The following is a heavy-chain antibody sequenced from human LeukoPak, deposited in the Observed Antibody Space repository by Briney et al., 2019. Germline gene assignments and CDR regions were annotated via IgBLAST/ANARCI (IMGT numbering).Heavy chain of an antibody. CDR2: INHSGST. V-gene: IGHV4-34*01. J-gene: IGHJ4*02. CDR1: GGSFSGYY. CDR3: VRICDSSGYFSFDY. D-gene: IGHD3-22*01. Sequence: SETLSLTCAVDGGSFSGYYWSWIRQPPGKGLEWIGEINHSGSTNYNPSLKSRVTISVDTPKNQFSLKLSSVTAADTAVYYCVRICDSSGYFSFDYWGQGTLVTVSS.